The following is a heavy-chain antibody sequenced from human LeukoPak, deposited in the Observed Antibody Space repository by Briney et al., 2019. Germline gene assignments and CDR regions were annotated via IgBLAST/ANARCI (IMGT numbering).Heavy chain of an antibody. CDR2: IYYSGST. CDR1: GGSISSYY. V-gene: IGHV4-39*07. J-gene: IGHJ5*02. Sequence: SETLSLTCTVSGGSISSYYWGWIRQPPGKGLEWIGSIYYSGSTYYNPSLKSRVTISVDTSKNQFSLKLSSVTAADTAVYYCARLDSSGWQGNWFDPWGQGTLVTVSS. CDR3: ARLDSSGWQGNWFDP. D-gene: IGHD6-19*01.